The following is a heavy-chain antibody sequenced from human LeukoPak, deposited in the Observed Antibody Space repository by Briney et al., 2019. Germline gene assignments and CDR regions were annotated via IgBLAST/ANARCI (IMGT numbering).Heavy chain of an antibody. J-gene: IGHJ4*02. Sequence: GGSLRLSCAASGFTFSSYAMSWVRQAPGKGLEWVSAISGSGGSTYYADSVKGRFTISRDNSKNTLYLQMDSLRVEDTAVYYCAKDGGPSSSGSQFFNYWGQGALVTVSS. D-gene: IGHD1-26*01. CDR2: ISGSGGST. V-gene: IGHV3-23*01. CDR3: AKDGGPSSSGSQFFNY. CDR1: GFTFSSYA.